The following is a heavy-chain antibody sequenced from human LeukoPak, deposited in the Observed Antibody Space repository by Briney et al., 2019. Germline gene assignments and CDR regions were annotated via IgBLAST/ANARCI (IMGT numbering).Heavy chain of an antibody. J-gene: IGHJ4*02. Sequence: GGSLRLSCTASGFTFGDYAMSWVRQAPGKGLEWVGFIRSKAYGGTAEYAASVKGRFTISRDDSKSIAYLQMNSLKTEDTAVYYCTRDSRGLLWFGERAVDYWGQGTLVTVSS. CDR2: IRSKAYGGTA. CDR3: TRDSRGLLWFGERAVDY. D-gene: IGHD3-10*01. CDR1: GFTFGDYA. V-gene: IGHV3-49*04.